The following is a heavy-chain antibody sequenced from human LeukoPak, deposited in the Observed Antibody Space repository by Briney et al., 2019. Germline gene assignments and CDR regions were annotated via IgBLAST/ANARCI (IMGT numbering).Heavy chain of an antibody. CDR3: ATPSGNAFDI. V-gene: IGHV4-39*07. J-gene: IGHJ3*02. D-gene: IGHD3-10*01. CDR2: IYYSGST. Sequence: SETLSLTCTLSGGSVRSSRFHWGWIRQPPGKGLEWIGNIYYSGSTSYKPSLKSRVTMSLDTPKNQFSLTLRSLTAADTAVYYCATPSGNAFDIWGQGIMVTVSS. CDR1: GGSVRSSRFH.